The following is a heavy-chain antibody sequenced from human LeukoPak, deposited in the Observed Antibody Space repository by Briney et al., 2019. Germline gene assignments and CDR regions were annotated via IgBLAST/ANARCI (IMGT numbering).Heavy chain of an antibody. CDR2: ISRDESNK. D-gene: IGHD6-19*01. CDR1: GFFVTTYG. Sequence: PGGSLRLSCAASGFFVTTYGIHWVRQAPGKGLEWVAVISRDESNKYYADSVKGRFTISRDNSKNTLYLQMNSLRAEDTAVYYCARDGTGSNSGWYIHWGQGALVTVSS. CDR3: ARDGTGSNSGWYIH. V-gene: IGHV3-30*03. J-gene: IGHJ4*02.